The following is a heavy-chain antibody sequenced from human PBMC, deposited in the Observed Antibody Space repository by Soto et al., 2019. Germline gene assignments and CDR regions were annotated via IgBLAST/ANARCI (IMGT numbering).Heavy chain of an antibody. D-gene: IGHD4-17*01. CDR1: GFTLRRKY. V-gene: IGHV3-66*01. CDR3: ARGDYSY. J-gene: IGHJ4*02. CDR2: IYSGGST. Sequence: PRGARRHSWGGSGFTLRRKYNSWVRQAPGKGREWVSVIYSGGSTYYADSVKGRFTISRDNSKNTLYLQMNSLRAEDTAVYYCARGDYSYWGQGTLVTVSS.